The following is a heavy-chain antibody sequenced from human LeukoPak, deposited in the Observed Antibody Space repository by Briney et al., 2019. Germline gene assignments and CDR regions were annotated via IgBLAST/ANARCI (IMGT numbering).Heavy chain of an antibody. Sequence: ASVKVSCKASGYTFTRYGISWVRQAPGQGLEWMGWISAYNGNTNYAQKLQGRVTMTTDTSTSTAYMELKSLRSDDTAVYYCASSMSIAAAGRGYYYGMDVWGQGTTVTVSS. CDR1: GYTFTRYG. J-gene: IGHJ6*02. D-gene: IGHD6-13*01. CDR3: ASSMSIAAAGRGYYYGMDV. V-gene: IGHV1-18*01. CDR2: ISAYNGNT.